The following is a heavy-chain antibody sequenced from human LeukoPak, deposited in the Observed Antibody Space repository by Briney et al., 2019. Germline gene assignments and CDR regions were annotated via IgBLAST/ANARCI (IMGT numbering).Heavy chain of an antibody. CDR3: ARDKSNTRWFSGPFDP. Sequence: GGSLRLSCAASGFTFSSYSMNWVRQAPGKGLEWVSSISSSSSYTYYADSVKGRFTISRDNAKNSLYLQMNSLRAEDTAVYYCARDKSNTRWFSGPFDPWGQGTLVTVSS. J-gene: IGHJ5*02. D-gene: IGHD2-15*01. V-gene: IGHV3-21*01. CDR1: GFTFSSYS. CDR2: ISSSSSYT.